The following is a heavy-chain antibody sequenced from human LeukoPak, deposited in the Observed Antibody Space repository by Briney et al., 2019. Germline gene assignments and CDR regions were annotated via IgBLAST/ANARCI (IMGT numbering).Heavy chain of an antibody. D-gene: IGHD1-1*01. V-gene: IGHV1-3*01. CDR3: ARDNQAWKNFDY. J-gene: IGHJ4*02. Sequence: ASVKVSCKASGYTFTSYAMHWVRQAPGQRLEWMGWINAGNGNTKYSQKFQGRVTITRDTSASTAYMELSSLRSEDTAVYYCARDNQAWKNFDYWGQGTLVTVSS. CDR2: INAGNGNT. CDR1: GYTFTSYA.